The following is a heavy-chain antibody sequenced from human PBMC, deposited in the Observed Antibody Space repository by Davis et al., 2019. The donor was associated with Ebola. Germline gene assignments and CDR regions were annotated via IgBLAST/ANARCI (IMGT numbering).Heavy chain of an antibody. Sequence: ASVKVSCKASGYTFTGYYMHWVRQAPGQGLEWMGRINPNSGGTNYAQKFQGRVTMTRDTSISTAYMELSRLRSDDTAVYYCARMYSGSPEGGDYWGQGTLVTVSS. CDR1: GYTFTGYY. CDR3: ARMYSGSPEGGDY. CDR2: INPNSGGT. D-gene: IGHD1-26*01. J-gene: IGHJ4*02. V-gene: IGHV1-2*06.